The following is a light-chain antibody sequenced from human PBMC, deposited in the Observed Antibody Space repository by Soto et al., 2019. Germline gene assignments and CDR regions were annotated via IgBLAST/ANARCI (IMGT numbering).Light chain of an antibody. Sequence: QSVLTQPPSASGSPGQSITISCTGTSSDVGSYNLVSWYQQHPGKAPKLMIYEGSKRPTGVSNRFSGSKSANTASLTISGLQPEDEAEYYCCSYGVRSTYVFGGGTQLTVL. CDR2: EGS. CDR3: CSYGVRSTYV. J-gene: IGLJ7*01. CDR1: SSDVGSYNL. V-gene: IGLV2-23*01.